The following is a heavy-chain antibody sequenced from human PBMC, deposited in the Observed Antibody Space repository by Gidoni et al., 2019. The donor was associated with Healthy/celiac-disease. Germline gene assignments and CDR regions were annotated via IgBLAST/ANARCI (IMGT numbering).Heavy chain of an antibody. D-gene: IGHD2-2*01. CDR1: GFTFSSYA. CDR2: ISGSCGST. CDR3: AKRGALGYCSSTSCPNYYYGMDV. J-gene: IGHJ6*02. V-gene: IGHV3-23*01. Sequence: EVQLLESGGGLVQPGGSLRLSCAASGFTFSSYAMSWVRQAPGKGLEWVSAISGSCGSTYYADSVKGRFTISRDNSKNTLYLQMNSLRAEDTAVYYCAKRGALGYCSSTSCPNYYYGMDVWGQGTTVTVSS.